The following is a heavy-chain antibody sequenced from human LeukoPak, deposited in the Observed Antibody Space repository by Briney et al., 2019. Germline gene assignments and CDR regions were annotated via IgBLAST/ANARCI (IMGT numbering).Heavy chain of an antibody. CDR1: EFTFNNYA. Sequence: PGGSLRLSCAASEFTFNNYAVSWVRQAPGMGLEWVSTISGRGDSTYYADSVKGRFTISRDNSKNSVFLQMNSLRADDAAVYYCAKALRAPHRPVYTYYCMDVWGKGTTVTVSS. CDR3: AKALRAPHRPVYTYYCMDV. CDR2: ISGRGDST. J-gene: IGHJ6*03. D-gene: IGHD2-2*02. V-gene: IGHV3-23*01.